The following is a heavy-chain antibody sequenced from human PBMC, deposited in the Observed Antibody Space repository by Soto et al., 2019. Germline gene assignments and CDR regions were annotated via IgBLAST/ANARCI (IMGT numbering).Heavy chain of an antibody. D-gene: IGHD3-3*01. CDR1: GGTISGYY. CDR2: IYSSGNT. CDR3: ARGQRFAHGFDH. Sequence: SETLSLTCSVSGGTISGYYWTWIRQPAGKGLEWIGRIYSSGNTKYNPSLQSRVTMSLDTSNNQFSLRLTSVTAADTAVYYCARGQRFAHGFDHWGQATLVNVYS. J-gene: IGHJ5*02. V-gene: IGHV4-4*07.